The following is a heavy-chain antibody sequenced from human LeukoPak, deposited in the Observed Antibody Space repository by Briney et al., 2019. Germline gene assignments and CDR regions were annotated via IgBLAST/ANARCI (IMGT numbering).Heavy chain of an antibody. J-gene: IGHJ4*02. CDR1: GFTFSSYA. D-gene: IGHD3-22*01. CDR3: ARDPGDSSGYWSYFDY. CDR2: ISYDGSNK. Sequence: GGSLRLSCAASGFTFSSYAMHWVRQAPGEGLEWVAVISYDGSNKYYADSVKGRFTISRDNSKNTLYLQMNSLRAEDTAVYYCARDPGDSSGYWSYFDYWGQGTLVTVSS. V-gene: IGHV3-30-3*01.